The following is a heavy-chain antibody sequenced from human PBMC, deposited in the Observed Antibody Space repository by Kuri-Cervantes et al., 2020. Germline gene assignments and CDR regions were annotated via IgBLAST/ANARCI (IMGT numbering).Heavy chain of an antibody. CDR2: ISAYNGNT. V-gene: IGHV1-18*01. CDR3: ARVGDSSSWYSYYYYGMDV. CDR1: GYTFTSYG. J-gene: IGHJ6*02. D-gene: IGHD6-13*01. Sequence: ASVKVSCKASGYTFTSYGISWVRQAPEQGLEWMGWISAYNGNTNYAQKLQGRVTMTTDTSTSTAYMELRSLRSDDTAVYYCARVGDSSSWYSYYYYGMDVWGQGTTVTVSS.